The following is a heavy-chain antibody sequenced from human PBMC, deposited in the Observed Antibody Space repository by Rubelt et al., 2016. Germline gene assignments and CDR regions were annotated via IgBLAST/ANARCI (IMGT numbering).Heavy chain of an antibody. CDR3: ASHPNSNVRYNWFDP. Sequence: TFSSYGMHWVRQAPGKGLEWVAVISYDGSNKYYADSVKGRFTISRDNSKNTLYLQMNSLRAEDTAVYYCASHPNSNVRYNWFDPRGQGTLVTVSS. CDR1: TFSSYG. CDR2: ISYDGSNK. D-gene: IGHD4-11*01. V-gene: IGHV3-33*05. J-gene: IGHJ5*02.